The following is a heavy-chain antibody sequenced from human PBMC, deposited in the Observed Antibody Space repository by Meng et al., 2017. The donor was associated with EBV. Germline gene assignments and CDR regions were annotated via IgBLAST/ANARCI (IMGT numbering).Heavy chain of an antibody. J-gene: IGHJ4*02. V-gene: IGHV1-69*01. CDR1: GGTFRSDA. CDR2: LIPMVGAP. CDR3: ASESGRGFTPDY. D-gene: IGHD3-10*01. Sequence: QVQLSQAGAEVKKPGSSVKVSCRTSGGTFRSDAVSCVRQAPGQGLEWMGGLIPMVGAPHYAQKFQSRVTIIADESTSTHSMELNSLRSEDTAMYYCASESGRGFTPDYWGQGTLVTVSS.